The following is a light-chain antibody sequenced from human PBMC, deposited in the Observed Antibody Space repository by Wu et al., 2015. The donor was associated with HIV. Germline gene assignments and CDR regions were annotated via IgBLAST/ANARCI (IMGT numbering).Light chain of an antibody. Sequence: EIVMTQSPASLSVSPGERATLSCRASQSVGSYLAWYQQKPGQTPRLLFFDTSNRATGIPPRFSGRGSGTDFTLTISSLESEDFALYYCQYRTTFGQGTRLESK. CDR3: QYRTT. CDR1: QSVGSY. J-gene: IGKJ5*01. CDR2: DTS. V-gene: IGKV3D-15*01.